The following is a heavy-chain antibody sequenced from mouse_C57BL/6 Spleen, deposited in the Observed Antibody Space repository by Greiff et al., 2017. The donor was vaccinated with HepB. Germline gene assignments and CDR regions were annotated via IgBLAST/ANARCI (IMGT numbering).Heavy chain of an antibody. CDR2: IYPGGGYT. CDR3: ARKSLYYFDY. Sequence: VQLQQSGAELVRPGTSVKMSCKASGYTFTNYWIGWAKQRPGHGLEWIGDIYPGGGYTNYNEKFKGKATLTADKSSSTAYMQFSSLTSEDSAIYYCARKSLYYFDYWGQGTTLTVSS. CDR1: GYTFTNYW. J-gene: IGHJ2*01. V-gene: IGHV1-63*01. D-gene: IGHD6-2*01.